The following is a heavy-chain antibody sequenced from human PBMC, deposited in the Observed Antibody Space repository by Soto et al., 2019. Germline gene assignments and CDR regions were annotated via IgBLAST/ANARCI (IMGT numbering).Heavy chain of an antibody. CDR1: GYTFTSYG. J-gene: IGHJ4*02. CDR3: ARGRYGDY. CDR2: ISAHNGNS. V-gene: IGHV1-18*01. Sequence: QVHLVQSGAEVKKPGASVKVSCKGSGYTFTSYGITWVRQAPGQGLEWRGWISAHNGNSNYAQTLQGRVTVTRDTSTSTAYMELRSLRSDDTAVYYCARGRYGDYWGQGALVTVSS. D-gene: IGHD1-1*01.